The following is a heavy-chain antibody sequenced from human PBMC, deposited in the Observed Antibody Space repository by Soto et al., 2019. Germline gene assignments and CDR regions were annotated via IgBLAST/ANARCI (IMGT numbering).Heavy chain of an antibody. D-gene: IGHD3-22*01. CDR1: GGSISSYY. CDR3: ARTGKFYYYDTSGLPFDP. Sequence: SETLSLTCTVSGGSISSYYWSWIRQPPGKGLEWIGYIYYSGSTNYNPSLKSRVTISVDTSKNQFSLKLSSVTAADTAVYFCARTGKFYYYDTSGLPFDPWGPGILVT. J-gene: IGHJ5*02. CDR2: IYYSGST. V-gene: IGHV4-59*01.